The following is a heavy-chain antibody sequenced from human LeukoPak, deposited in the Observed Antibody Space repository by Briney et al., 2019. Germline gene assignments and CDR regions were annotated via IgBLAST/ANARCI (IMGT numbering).Heavy chain of an antibody. J-gene: IGHJ3*02. CDR1: GGSISSGGYS. CDR3: ARGAFDI. CDR2: IYHSGST. V-gene: IGHV4-30-2*01. Sequence: SETLSLTCAVSGGSISSGGYSWSWIRQPPGKGLEWIWYIYHSGSTYYNPSLKSRVTISVDTSKNQFSLKLSSVTAADTAVYYCARGAFDIWGQGTMVTVSS.